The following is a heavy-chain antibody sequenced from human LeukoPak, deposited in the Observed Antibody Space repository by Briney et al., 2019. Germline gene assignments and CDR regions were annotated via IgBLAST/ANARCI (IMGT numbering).Heavy chain of an antibody. J-gene: IGHJ4*02. Sequence: GSVKVSCKASGYTFSSYYMHWVRQAPGQGLEWMGIINPSGGSTSYAQKFQGSVSMTRDMSTSTLYMELSTVRAEDTAVYYCARGGLGYYYDSSGYLYRGQGTLVTVSS. V-gene: IGHV1-46*01. D-gene: IGHD3-22*01. CDR1: GYTFSSYY. CDR2: INPSGGST. CDR3: ARGGLGYYYDSSGYLY.